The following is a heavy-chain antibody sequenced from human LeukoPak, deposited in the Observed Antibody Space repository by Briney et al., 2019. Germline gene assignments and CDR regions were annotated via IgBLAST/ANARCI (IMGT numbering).Heavy chain of an antibody. CDR2: ISSDSRTI. D-gene: IGHD5-18*01. V-gene: IGHV3-48*01. CDR3: ARGGYSFEY. Sequence: GGSLRLSCAASGFTLSSYSMNWVRQAPGKGLEWVLYISSDSRTIYYADSVKGRFTISRDNARNSLYLQVNSLRAEDSAVYYCARGGYSFEYWGQGTLVAVSS. CDR1: GFTLSSYS. J-gene: IGHJ4*02.